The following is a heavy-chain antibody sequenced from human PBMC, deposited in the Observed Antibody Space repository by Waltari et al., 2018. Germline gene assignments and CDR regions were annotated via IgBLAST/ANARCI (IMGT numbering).Heavy chain of an antibody. V-gene: IGHV4-59*01. D-gene: IGHD6-13*01. J-gene: IGHJ4*02. CDR1: GGSISSYY. CDR3: ARGKQQLVV. CDR2: IYYSGST. Sequence: QVQLQESGPGPVKPSETLSLTCTVSGGSISSYYWSWIRQPPGKGLEWIGYIYYSGSTNYNPSLKSRVTISVDTSKNQFSLKLSSVTAADTAVYYCARGKQQLVVWGQGTLVTVSS.